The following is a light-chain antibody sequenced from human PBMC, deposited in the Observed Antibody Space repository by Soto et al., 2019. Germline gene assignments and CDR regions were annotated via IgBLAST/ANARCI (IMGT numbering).Light chain of an antibody. CDR3: LQVYSFPRT. V-gene: IGKV3D-15*01. J-gene: IGKJ1*01. CDR1: QSVTSN. Sequence: EIVLTQSPDTLAVSPGEVATLSCWASQSVTSNLAWYQQKRGQAPRLLIYAASTRATGVPARFSGSGSGTEFTLTISSLQSEDFATYYCLQVYSFPRTFGQGTKVEIK. CDR2: AAS.